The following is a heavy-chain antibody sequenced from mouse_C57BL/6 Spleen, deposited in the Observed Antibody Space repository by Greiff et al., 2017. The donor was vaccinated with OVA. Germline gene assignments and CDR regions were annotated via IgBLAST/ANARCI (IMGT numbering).Heavy chain of an antibody. CDR2: ISDGGSYT. D-gene: IGHD4-1*01. CDR3: ARDGRWGYWYCDG. Sequence: EVQLVESGGGLVKPGGSLKLSCAASGFTFSSYAMSWVRQPPEQRLEWVATISDGGSYTYYPDNVKGRFTISRDNAKNNLYLQMSHLKSEDTARYYGARDGRWGYWYCDGWGTGTTVTVSS. J-gene: IGHJ1*03. CDR1: GFTFSSYA. V-gene: IGHV5-4*01.